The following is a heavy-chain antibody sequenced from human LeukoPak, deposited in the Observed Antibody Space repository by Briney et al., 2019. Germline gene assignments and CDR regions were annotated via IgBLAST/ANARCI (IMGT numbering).Heavy chain of an antibody. CDR3: AREMVEVGASN. CDR2: IWYDGTNK. V-gene: IGHV3-33*08. Sequence: GGSLRLSCAASGFSISNPWMNWVRQAPGKGLEWVALIWYDGTNKYYADSVKGRFTISRDNSKNTLYLQMNSLRAEDTAVYYCAREMVEVGASNWGQGTLVTVSS. D-gene: IGHD1-26*01. CDR1: GFSISNPW. J-gene: IGHJ4*02.